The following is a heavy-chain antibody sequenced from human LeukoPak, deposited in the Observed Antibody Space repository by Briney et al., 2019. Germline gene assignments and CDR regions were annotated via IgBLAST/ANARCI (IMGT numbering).Heavy chain of an antibody. Sequence: PSETLSLTCAVSGGSINNYYWSWIRQPPGKGLEWIGYIYDSGSTNYNPSLKSRVTTSLDTSKNQVSLELSSVTAADTAVYYCARGPYSYDSSGAFDIWGQGTMVTVSS. CDR3: ARGPYSYDSSGAFDI. V-gene: IGHV4-59*01. D-gene: IGHD3-22*01. CDR2: IYDSGST. CDR1: GGSINNYY. J-gene: IGHJ3*02.